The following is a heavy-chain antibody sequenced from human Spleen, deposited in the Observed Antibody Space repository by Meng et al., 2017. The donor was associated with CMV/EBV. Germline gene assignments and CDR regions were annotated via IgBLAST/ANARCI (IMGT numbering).Heavy chain of an antibody. V-gene: IGHV3-74*01. CDR2: INSDGSST. D-gene: IGHD2-15*01. J-gene: IGHJ3*02. Sequence: GESLKISCAASGFTFSSYAMHWVRQAPGKGLVWVSRINSDGSSTSYADSVKGRFTISRDNAKNTLYLQMNSLRAEDTAVYYCARGDGVVAANDAFDIWGQGTMVTVSS. CDR1: GFTFSSYA. CDR3: ARGDGVVAANDAFDI.